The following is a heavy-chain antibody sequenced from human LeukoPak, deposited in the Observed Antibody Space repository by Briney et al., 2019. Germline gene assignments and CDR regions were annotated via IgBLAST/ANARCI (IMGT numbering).Heavy chain of an antibody. CDR2: TYYSGST. CDR1: GGSISSYY. D-gene: IGHD4-11*01. J-gene: IGHJ6*03. Sequence: SETLSLTCTVSGGSISSYYWSWIRQPPGKGLEWIGYTYYSGSTNYNPSLKSRVTISVDTSKNQFSLKLSSVTAADTAVYYCAREVQYPSYYYYYYMDVWGKGTTVTVSS. CDR3: AREVQYPSYYYYYYMDV. V-gene: IGHV4-59*01.